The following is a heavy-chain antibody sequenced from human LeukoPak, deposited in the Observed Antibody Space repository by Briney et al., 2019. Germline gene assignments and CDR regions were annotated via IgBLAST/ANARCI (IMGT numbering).Heavy chain of an antibody. Sequence: SVNVSCKASGGTFSSYAISWVRQAPGQGLEWMGGIIPIFGTANYAQKFQGRVTITADESTSTAYMELSSLRSEDTAVYYCARDLGVDSSGYYYVGFHYYGMDVWGQGTTVTVSS. V-gene: IGHV1-69*01. CDR3: ARDLGVDSSGYYYVGFHYYGMDV. D-gene: IGHD3-22*01. CDR1: GGTFSSYA. CDR2: IIPIFGTA. J-gene: IGHJ6*02.